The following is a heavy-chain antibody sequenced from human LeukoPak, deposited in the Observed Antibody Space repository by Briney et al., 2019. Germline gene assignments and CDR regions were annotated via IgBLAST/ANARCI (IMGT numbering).Heavy chain of an antibody. CDR3: ARGLTIYDILTAYYTFPYFDY. J-gene: IGHJ4*02. V-gene: IGHV4-59*01. D-gene: IGHD3-9*01. CDR1: GGSMSSYY. Sequence: SETLSLTCSVSGGSMSSYYWSWIRQPPGKGLEWIGYIYYSGSTNYNPSLKSRVTISVDTSKNQFSLNLGSVTAADTAVYYCARGLTIYDILTAYYTFPYFDYWGQGALVTVSS. CDR2: IYYSGST.